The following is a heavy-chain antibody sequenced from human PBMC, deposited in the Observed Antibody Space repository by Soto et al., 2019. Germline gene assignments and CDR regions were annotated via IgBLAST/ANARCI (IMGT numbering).Heavy chain of an antibody. D-gene: IGHD2-15*01. CDR1: GFAFRSYN. Sequence: EVQLVESGGGLVKPGGSLTLSCAGSGFAFRSYNMNWVRQAPGKGLEWVASISSGSSNIYYADSVKGRFTISRDNAKNSLYLQVDSLRAEDSAVYYCASATVVAGTFDFWGQGTLLTVSS. CDR2: ISSGSSNI. V-gene: IGHV3-21*01. CDR3: ASATVVAGTFDF. J-gene: IGHJ4*02.